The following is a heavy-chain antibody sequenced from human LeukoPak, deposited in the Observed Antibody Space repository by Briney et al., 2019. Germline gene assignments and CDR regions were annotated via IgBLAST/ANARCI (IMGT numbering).Heavy chain of an antibody. J-gene: IGHJ5*02. CDR3: ARAIGSGMGSYWFDP. V-gene: IGHV3-74*01. D-gene: IGHD1-1*01. CDR2: ISSDGSST. Sequence: GGSLRLSCAASGFAFTTYCMHWVRQAPGEGLVWVSRISSDGSSTSYADSVKGRFTISRDSAKNTLYLQMNSLRAEDTAVYYCARAIGSGMGSYWFDPWAGEPWSPSPQ. CDR1: GFAFTTYC.